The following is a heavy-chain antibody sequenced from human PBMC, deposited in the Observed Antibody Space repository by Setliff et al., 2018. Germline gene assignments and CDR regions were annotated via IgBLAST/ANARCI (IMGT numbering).Heavy chain of an antibody. CDR2: INPNSGGT. D-gene: IGHD6-19*01. Sequence: GASVKVSCKTSGYPFTDYYMHWVRQAPGQGLEWMGWINPNSGGTNYAQKFQGWVTMTRDTSISTAYMELSSLRSEDTAVYYCARVAGIPVTGTSWYLDLWGRGTLVTVSS. CDR1: GYPFTDYY. V-gene: IGHV1-2*04. J-gene: IGHJ2*01. CDR3: ARVAGIPVTGTSWYLDL.